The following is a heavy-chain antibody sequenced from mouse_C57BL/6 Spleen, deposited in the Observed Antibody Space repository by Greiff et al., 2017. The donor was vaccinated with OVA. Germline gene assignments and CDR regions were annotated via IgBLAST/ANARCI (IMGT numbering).Heavy chain of an antibody. D-gene: IGHD1-1*02. CDR1: GYTFTSYW. J-gene: IGHJ4*01. CDR3: ARWTPYGLYAMDY. Sequence: QVQLQQPGAELVKPGASVKMSCKASGYTFTSYWITWVKQRPGQGLEWIGDIYPGSGSTNYNEKFKSKATLTVDTSSSTAYMQLSSLSSEDSAVYCCARWTPYGLYAMDYWGQGTSVTVSS. CDR2: IYPGSGST. V-gene: IGHV1-55*01.